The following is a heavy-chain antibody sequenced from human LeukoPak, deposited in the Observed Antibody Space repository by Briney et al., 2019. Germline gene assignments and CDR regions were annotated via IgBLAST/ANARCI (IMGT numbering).Heavy chain of an antibody. CDR2: IGTTGDP. J-gene: IGHJ6*03. D-gene: IGHD5-18*01. CDR1: GFTFTTYD. V-gene: IGHV3-13*05. Sequence: GGSLRLSCAASGFTFTTYDMHWVPQATGKGLEWVSAIGTTGDPYYPGSVKGRFTLSRENAKNPLYIQMNSLRAEDTAVYYWARGGRIQQWPRGENYYYYLDIWGKGNTVTVSS. CDR3: ARGGRIQQWPRGENYYYYLDI.